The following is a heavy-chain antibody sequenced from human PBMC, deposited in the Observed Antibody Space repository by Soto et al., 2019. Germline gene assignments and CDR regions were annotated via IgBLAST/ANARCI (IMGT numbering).Heavy chain of an antibody. CDR1: GDSVTFGHHY. Sequence: QVQLQESGPGLVKPSGTLSLICIVSGDSVTFGHHYWSWIRQPPGKGLELIGHIFFTGATNYSPSLKRRVTMSVDSSKSQFALNLTSVTAADSAIYYCARARSDSAGSSLVRRLDVWGQGTTVTVSS. V-gene: IGHV4-61*01. CDR3: ARARSDSAGSSLVRRLDV. CDR2: IFFTGAT. J-gene: IGHJ6*02. D-gene: IGHD3-10*01.